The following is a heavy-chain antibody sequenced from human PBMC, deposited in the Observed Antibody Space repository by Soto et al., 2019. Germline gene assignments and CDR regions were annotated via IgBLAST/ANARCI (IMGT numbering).Heavy chain of an antibody. CDR3: SRGILV. D-gene: IGHD5-18*01. CDR2: ISYGGST. V-gene: IGHV4-31*03. J-gene: IGHJ4*02. CDR1: GGSINSGGYC. Sequence: QVQLQESGPGLVKPSQTLSLTCTVSGGSINSGGYCWSWIRQHPGKGLDWIGCISYGGSTSYNPSLKSRVTISVDTSKNQFSLKLTSVTAADTAVYSCSRGILVWGQGALITVSS.